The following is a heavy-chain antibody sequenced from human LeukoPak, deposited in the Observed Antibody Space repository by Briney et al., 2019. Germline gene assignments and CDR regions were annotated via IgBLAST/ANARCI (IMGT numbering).Heavy chain of an antibody. Sequence: QPGRSLRLSCAASGFTFSSYAMSWVRQAPGKGLEWVSAISGSGGSTYYADSVKGRFTISRDNSKNTLYLQMNSLRAEDTAVYYCAKGGSSSWYWFKTYYFDYWGQGTLVTVSS. CDR2: ISGSGGST. CDR3: AKGGSSSWYWFKTYYFDY. D-gene: IGHD6-13*01. V-gene: IGHV3-23*01. J-gene: IGHJ4*02. CDR1: GFTFSSYA.